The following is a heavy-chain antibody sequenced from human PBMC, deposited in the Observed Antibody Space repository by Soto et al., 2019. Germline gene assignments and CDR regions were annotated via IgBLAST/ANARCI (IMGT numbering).Heavy chain of an antibody. CDR3: ARDHRIGYNRGGYRFDP. CDR1: GYTFNSYY. CDR2: INPSDGST. V-gene: IGHV1-46*02. J-gene: IGHJ5*02. D-gene: IGHD6-19*01. Sequence: QVQLVQSGAEVKKPGASVKVSCKASGYTFNSYYMHWVRQAPGQVLEWMGIINPSDGSTSYAPKFQGRVTTTRDTTTNTVYRDLSRLRSEDTAVYYCARDHRIGYNRGGYRFDPWGQGTLVTVAS.